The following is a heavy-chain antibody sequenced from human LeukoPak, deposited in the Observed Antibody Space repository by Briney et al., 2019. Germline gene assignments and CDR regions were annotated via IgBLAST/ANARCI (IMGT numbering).Heavy chain of an antibody. Sequence: PGGSLRLSCAASGFAFISSEMNWLRQAPGEGLEWVSYISSGSSTIYYADSVKGRFTISRDNAKNSLYLQMNSLRAEDTAVYYCARKSSGSYFVDYWGQGTLVTVSS. D-gene: IGHD3-10*01. CDR1: GFAFISSE. CDR2: ISSGSSTI. CDR3: ARKSSGSYFVDY. V-gene: IGHV3-48*03. J-gene: IGHJ4*02.